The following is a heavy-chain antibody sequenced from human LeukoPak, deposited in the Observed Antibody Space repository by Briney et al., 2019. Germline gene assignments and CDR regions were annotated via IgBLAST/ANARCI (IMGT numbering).Heavy chain of an antibody. D-gene: IGHD6-13*01. Sequence: GGSLRLSCVASGINFNGCWMSWVRQAPGKGLEWVANIKQDESEKYYVDSVKGRFTISRDNAKNSLYLQMNSLRAEDTAIYYCARGSIAAAGTGDYWGQGTLVTVSS. V-gene: IGHV3-7*04. J-gene: IGHJ4*02. CDR1: GINFNGCW. CDR3: ARGSIAAAGTGDY. CDR2: IKQDESEK.